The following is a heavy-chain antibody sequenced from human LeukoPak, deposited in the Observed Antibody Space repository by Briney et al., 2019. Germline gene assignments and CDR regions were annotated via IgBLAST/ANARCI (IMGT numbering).Heavy chain of an antibody. CDR3: ARGKEYSGYDFDC. Sequence: GGSLRLSCAASGFTFSSNYMTWVRQAPGKGLEWVSVIYSGGSTYYADSVKGRFTISRDNSKNTLYLQMNSLRAEDTAVYYCARGKEYSGYDFDCWGQGTLVTVSS. CDR1: GFTFSSNY. V-gene: IGHV3-53*01. CDR2: IYSGGST. J-gene: IGHJ4*02. D-gene: IGHD5-12*01.